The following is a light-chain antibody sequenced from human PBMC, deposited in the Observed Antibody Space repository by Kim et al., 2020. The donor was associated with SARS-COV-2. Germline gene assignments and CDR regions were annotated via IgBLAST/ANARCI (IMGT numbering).Light chain of an antibody. V-gene: IGLV3-1*01. J-gene: IGLJ2*01. Sequence: SYDLTQPPSVSVSPGQTASITCSGEKVGEKYVSWYQQRPGQSPVLVIYQDVKRPPGIPERFSGSNSGNTATLTISGTQAMDEADYYCQAWGSSTVVFGGGTKVTVL. CDR2: QDV. CDR3: QAWGSSTVV. CDR1: KVGEKY.